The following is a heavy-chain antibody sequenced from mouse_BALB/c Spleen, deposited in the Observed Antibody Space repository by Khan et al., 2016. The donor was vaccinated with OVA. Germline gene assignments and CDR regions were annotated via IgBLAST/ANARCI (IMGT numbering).Heavy chain of an antibody. D-gene: IGHD1-1*01. J-gene: IGHJ2*01. CDR3: ARVYGGYFDY. CDR2: ISYSGNT. V-gene: IGHV3-2*02. Sequence: EVQLQESGPGLVKPSQSLSLTCTVTGYSITSDYAWNWIRQFPGNKLEWMGFISYSGNTKYNPSLKSRISITRDTSKNQFFLQLNSVTFEDTATYYCARVYGGYFDYWGQGTTLTVSS. CDR1: GYSITSDYA.